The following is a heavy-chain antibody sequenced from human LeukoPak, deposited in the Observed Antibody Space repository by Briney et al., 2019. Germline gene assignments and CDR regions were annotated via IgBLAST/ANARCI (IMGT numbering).Heavy chain of an antibody. V-gene: IGHV4-34*01. D-gene: IGHD5-18*01. CDR3: AGRGYSYGSTSYYYYYMDV. Sequence: PSETLSLTCAVYGGSFSGYYWSWIRQPPGKGLEWIGSIYYSGSTYYNPSLKSRVTISVDTSKNQFSLKLSSVTAADTAVYYCAGRGYSYGSTSYYYYYMDVWGKGTTVTVSS. J-gene: IGHJ6*03. CDR1: GGSFSGYY. CDR2: IYYSGST.